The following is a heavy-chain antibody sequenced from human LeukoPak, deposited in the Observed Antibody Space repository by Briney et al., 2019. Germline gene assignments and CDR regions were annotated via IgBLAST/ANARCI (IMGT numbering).Heavy chain of an antibody. D-gene: IGHD3-10*01. V-gene: IGHV4-59*12. CDR2: IYYSGST. CDR1: GGSISSYY. J-gene: IGHJ4*02. CDR3: ARGRSGLIRWGIRFDY. Sequence: SETLSLTCTVSGGSISSYYWSWIRQPPGKGLEWIGYIYYSGSTNYNPSLKRRVTISVDTSKNQFSLKLSSVTAADTAVYYCARGRSGLIRWGIRFDYWGQGTLVTVSS.